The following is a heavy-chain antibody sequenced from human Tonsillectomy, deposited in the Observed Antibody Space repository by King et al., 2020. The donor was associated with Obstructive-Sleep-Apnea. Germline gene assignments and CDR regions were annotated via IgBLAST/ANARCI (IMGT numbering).Heavy chain of an antibody. V-gene: IGHV3-33*01. J-gene: IGHJ4*02. CDR2: IWSDGSNK. CDR1: GFAFSSHA. Sequence: VQLVESGGGVVQPGGSLRLSCAASGFAFSSHAIHWVRQAPGKGLEWVAIIWSDGSNKDYVDYVKGRFTISRDNPKSTVYLQMNSLRAEDTAAYYFARGDGNGPGSFLIDYWGQGTLVTVSS. D-gene: IGHD3-10*01. CDR3: ARGDGNGPGSFLIDY.